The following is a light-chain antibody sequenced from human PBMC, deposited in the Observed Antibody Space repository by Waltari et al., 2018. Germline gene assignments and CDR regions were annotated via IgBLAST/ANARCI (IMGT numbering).Light chain of an antibody. CDR2: KDN. V-gene: IGLV3-25*03. Sequence: SNELTQPPSVSVSPGQTARITCSGDALPKQYAYWFQQKPGQAPLILIYKDNERPSGSPERFSASSSGTTVTLTISGVQAEDEADYYCQSAANSVTFDVVFGGGTKLTVL. J-gene: IGLJ2*01. CDR1: ALPKQY. CDR3: QSAANSVTFDVV.